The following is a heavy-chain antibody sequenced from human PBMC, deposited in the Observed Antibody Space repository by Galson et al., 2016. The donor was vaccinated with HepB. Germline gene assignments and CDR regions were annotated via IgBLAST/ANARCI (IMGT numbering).Heavy chain of an antibody. CDR3: AKDIVVVLTASHGFDI. V-gene: IGHV3-23*01. CDR2: ISGSGVSI. D-gene: IGHD2-21*02. Sequence: SLRLSCAGSGFTFSSYAMGWVRQAPGKGLGWVSVISGSGVSIHYADSVKGRFTISRDNSKNTLYLQMTSLRAEDTAMYYCAKDIVVVLTASHGFDIWGQGTMVTVSS. CDR1: GFTFSSYA. J-gene: IGHJ3*02.